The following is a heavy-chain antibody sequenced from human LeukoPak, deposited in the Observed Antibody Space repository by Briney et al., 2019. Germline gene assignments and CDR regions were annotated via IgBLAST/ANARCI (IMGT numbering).Heavy chain of an antibody. J-gene: IGHJ4*02. CDR3: ARPSSSAGPFDY. CDR1: GGSVSSSSYY. Sequence: SETLSLTXTVSGGSVSSSSYYWGWIRQPPGKGLEWIGSIYYSGSTYYNPSLKSRVTISVDTSKNQFSLKLSSVTAADTAVYSCARPSSSAGPFDYWGQGTLVTVSS. CDR2: IYYSGST. V-gene: IGHV4-39*01. D-gene: IGHD6-13*01.